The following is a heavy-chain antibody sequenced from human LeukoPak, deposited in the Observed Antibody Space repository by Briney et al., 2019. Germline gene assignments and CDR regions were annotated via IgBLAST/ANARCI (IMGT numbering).Heavy chain of an antibody. Sequence: GGSLRLSCAASRFTFSSYWMSWVRQAPGKGLDGGANIKQEGSEKYYVDFVKGRFTISRDNAKNSLYLQMNSLRAEDTAVYYCARGFVPAAIWGQGTLVTVS. V-gene: IGHV3-7*01. J-gene: IGHJ4*02. CDR1: RFTFSSYW. CDR2: IKQEGSEK. D-gene: IGHD2-2*01. CDR3: ARGFVPAAI.